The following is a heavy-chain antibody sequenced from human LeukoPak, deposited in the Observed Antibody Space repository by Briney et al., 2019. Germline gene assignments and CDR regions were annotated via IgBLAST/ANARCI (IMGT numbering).Heavy chain of an antibody. J-gene: IGHJ4*02. Sequence: GGSLRLSCVASGYTFSTYWMSWVRQAPGKGLEWVANIQEHGNEKYYVDSVKGRFTISRDNAKNSLYLQMNSLRAEVTAVYYCARGDAFSGDYWGQGTLVTVSS. CDR2: IQEHGNEK. V-gene: IGHV3-7*04. D-gene: IGHD3-3*02. CDR3: ARGDAFSGDY. CDR1: GYTFSTYW.